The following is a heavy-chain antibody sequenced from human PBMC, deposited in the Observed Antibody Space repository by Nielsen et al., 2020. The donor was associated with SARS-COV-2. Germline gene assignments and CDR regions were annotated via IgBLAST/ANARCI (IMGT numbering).Heavy chain of an antibody. CDR2: INWNGGST. Sequence: GGSLRLSCAASGFTFDDYGMSWVRQAPGKGLEWVSGINWNGGSTGYADSVKGRFTISRDNAKNSLYLQMNSLRAEDTAVYYCARDSYSSSWYRPRYYYYMDVWGKGTTVTVSS. V-gene: IGHV3-20*04. CDR3: ARDSYSSSWYRPRYYYYMDV. J-gene: IGHJ6*03. CDR1: GFTFDDYG. D-gene: IGHD6-13*01.